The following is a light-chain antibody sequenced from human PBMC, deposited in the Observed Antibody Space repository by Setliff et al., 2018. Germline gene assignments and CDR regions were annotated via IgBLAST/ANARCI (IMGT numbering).Light chain of an antibody. CDR3: SAYAGSNNWGV. CDR2: EVT. V-gene: IGLV2-8*01. J-gene: IGLJ1*01. Sequence: SVLTQPPSASGCPGQSVTISCTGTSSDVGEYDYVSWYQQHPGKAPKLMLYEVTKRPSGVPDRFSGSKSGNTASLTVSGLQAEDEADYYCSAYAGSNNWGVFGTGTKVTVL. CDR1: SSDVGEYDY.